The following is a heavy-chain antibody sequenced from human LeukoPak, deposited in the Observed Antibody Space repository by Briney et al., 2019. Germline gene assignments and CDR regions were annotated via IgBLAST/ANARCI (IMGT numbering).Heavy chain of an antibody. CDR2: VSGSGGST. V-gene: IGHV3-23*01. CDR1: GFTFSSYG. J-gene: IGHJ4*02. Sequence: GGSLRLSCAASGFTFSSYGINWVRQAPGKGLEWVSAVSGSGGSTYYADSVKGRFTISRVNSKNTLYLQMNSLRAEDTAVYYCAKDLGVSVAGPHYWGQGTLVTVSS. D-gene: IGHD6-19*01. CDR3: AKDLGVSVAGPHY.